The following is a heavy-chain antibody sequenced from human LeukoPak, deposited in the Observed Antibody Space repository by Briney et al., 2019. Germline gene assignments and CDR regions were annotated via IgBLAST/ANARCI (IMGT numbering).Heavy chain of an antibody. CDR3: AKVAGSGWYEVDY. CDR1: GFTFSSYA. V-gene: IGHV3-23*01. CDR2: ISGSGGST. J-gene: IGHJ4*02. Sequence: PGGSLRLSCAASGFTFSSYAMSWVRQAPGDGQKWVSAISGSGGSTSYAGPVKGRFTSSRDNSKNTLYLQMNSLRAEDTAVYYCAKVAGSGWYEVDYWGQGTLVTVSS. D-gene: IGHD6-19*01.